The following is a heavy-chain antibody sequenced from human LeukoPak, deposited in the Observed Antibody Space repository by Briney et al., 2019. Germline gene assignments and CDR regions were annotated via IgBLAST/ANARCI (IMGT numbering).Heavy chain of an antibody. CDR2: INPNSGGT. Sequence: GASVKVSCKASGYTFTGYYMHWVRQAPGQGLEWMGWINPNSGGTNYAQKFQGRVTMTRDTSISTAYMELSRLRSDDTAVYYCARGGDFWSGYYVIDYWGQGTLVTVSS. J-gene: IGHJ4*02. CDR1: GYTFTGYY. D-gene: IGHD3-3*01. CDR3: ARGGDFWSGYYVIDY. V-gene: IGHV1-2*02.